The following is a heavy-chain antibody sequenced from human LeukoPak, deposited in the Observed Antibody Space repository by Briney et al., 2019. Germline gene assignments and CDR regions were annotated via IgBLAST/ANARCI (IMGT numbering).Heavy chain of an antibody. CDR1: GGSVSDYY. J-gene: IGHJ5*02. V-gene: IGHV4-59*02. CDR2: IYHTGST. CDR3: ARDRTWNPDP. Sequence: PSETLSLTCTISGGSVSDYYWSWIRQSPGKGLEWIGYIYHTGSTSYSPSLKSRVTISADTSQNQFSLKLSSVTAADTAVYYCARDRTWNPDPWGQGTLVTVSS. D-gene: IGHD1-1*01.